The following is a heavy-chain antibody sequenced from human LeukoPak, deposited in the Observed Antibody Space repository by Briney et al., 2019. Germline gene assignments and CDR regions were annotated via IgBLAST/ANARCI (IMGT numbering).Heavy chain of an antibody. D-gene: IGHD5-18*01. CDR1: GFTISSYE. CDR2: ISSSSSTI. Sequence: GGSLRLSCAASGFTISSYEMNWVRQAPGKGLEWVSYISSSSSTIYYADSVKGRFTISRDNAKNSLYLQMNSLRAEDTAVYYCARDLHSYGYWGQGTLVTVSS. V-gene: IGHV3-48*03. CDR3: ARDLHSYGY. J-gene: IGHJ4*02.